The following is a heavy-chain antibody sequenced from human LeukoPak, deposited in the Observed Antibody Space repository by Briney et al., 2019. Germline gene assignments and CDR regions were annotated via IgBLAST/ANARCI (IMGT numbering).Heavy chain of an antibody. CDR3: ARGYSSSSGRPDY. Sequence: SETLSLTCTVSGGSISSYYWSWIRQPPGKGLEWIGYIYYSGSTNYNPSLKSRVTISIDTSKKQFSLKLSSVTAADTAVYYCARGYSSSSGRPDYWGQGTLVTVSS. J-gene: IGHJ4*02. V-gene: IGHV4-59*08. CDR2: IYYSGST. CDR1: GGSISSYY. D-gene: IGHD6-6*01.